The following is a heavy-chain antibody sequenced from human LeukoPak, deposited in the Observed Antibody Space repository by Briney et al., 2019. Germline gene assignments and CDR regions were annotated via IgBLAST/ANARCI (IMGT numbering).Heavy chain of an antibody. CDR1: GFTVSSNY. V-gene: IGHV3-53*01. Sequence: PGGSLRLSCAASGFTVSSNYMSWVRQAPGKGLEWVSVIYSGGSTYYADSVKGRFTISRDNSKNTLYLQMNSLRAEDTAVYYCARDHLVRGVIVGANWFDPWGQGTLVTVSS. CDR2: IYSGGST. J-gene: IGHJ5*02. CDR3: ARDHLVRGVIVGANWFDP. D-gene: IGHD3-10*01.